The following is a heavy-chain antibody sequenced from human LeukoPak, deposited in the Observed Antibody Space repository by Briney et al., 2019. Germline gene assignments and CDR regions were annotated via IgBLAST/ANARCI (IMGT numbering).Heavy chain of an antibody. J-gene: IGHJ4*02. CDR3: ARVRYFDWLGPFDY. Sequence: PGGSLRLSCAASGFTFSSYWMNWVRQAPGKGLEWVSYISDSGTTIYYGDSVKGRFTISRDNAKKSLYLQMNSLRAEDTAVYYCARVRYFDWLGPFDYWGQGTLVTVSS. D-gene: IGHD3-9*01. CDR2: ISDSGTTI. CDR1: GFTFSSYW. V-gene: IGHV3-48*04.